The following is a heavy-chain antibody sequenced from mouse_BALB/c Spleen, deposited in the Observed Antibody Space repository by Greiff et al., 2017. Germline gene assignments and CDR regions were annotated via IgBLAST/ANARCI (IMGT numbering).Heavy chain of an antibody. CDR3: ARWGHYAMDY. V-gene: IGHV14-1*02. CDR2: IDPENGNT. CDR1: GFNIKDYY. Sequence: VQLQQSGAELVRPGALVKLSCKASGFNIKDYYMHWVKQRPEQGLEWIGWIDPENGNTIYDPKFQGKASITADTSSNTAYLQLSSLTSEDTAVYYCARWGHYAMDYWGQGTSVTVSS. J-gene: IGHJ4*01.